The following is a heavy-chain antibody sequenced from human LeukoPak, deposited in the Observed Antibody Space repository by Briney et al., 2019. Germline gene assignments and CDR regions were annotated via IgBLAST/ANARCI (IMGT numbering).Heavy chain of an antibody. V-gene: IGHV1-2*02. CDR3: ARDANLGYCSGGSCAWLNY. CDR1: GYTFTGYY. Sequence: GASVKVSCKASGYTFTGYYMHWVRKAPGQGLEWMGWINPNSGGTNYAQKFQGRVTMTRDTSISTAYMELSRLRSDDTAVYYCARDANLGYCSGGSCAWLNYWGQGTLVTVSS. D-gene: IGHD2-15*01. CDR2: INPNSGGT. J-gene: IGHJ4*02.